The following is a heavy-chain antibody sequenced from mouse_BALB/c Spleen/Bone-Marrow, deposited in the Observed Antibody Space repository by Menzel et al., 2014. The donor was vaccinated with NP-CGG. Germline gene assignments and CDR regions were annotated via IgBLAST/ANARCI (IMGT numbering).Heavy chain of an antibody. CDR1: GFDFSRYW. D-gene: IGHD1-2*01. Sequence: DVKLQESGGGLVQPGGSLKLSCAASGFDFSRYWMTWVRQAPGKGLEWIGEINPDSSTINYTPSLKDKFIISRDNAKNTLYLQMSKVRSEDTALDYCARPGCYGYQDVWGAGTTVTVSS. J-gene: IGHJ1*01. CDR2: INPDSSTI. CDR3: ARPGCYGYQDV. V-gene: IGHV4-1*02.